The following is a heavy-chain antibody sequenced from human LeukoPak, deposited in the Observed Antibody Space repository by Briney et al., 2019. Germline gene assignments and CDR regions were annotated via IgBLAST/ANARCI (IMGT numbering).Heavy chain of an antibody. V-gene: IGHV4-59*01. CDR3: ARGPDSPFDY. J-gene: IGHJ4*02. CDR1: GGSISSYY. Sequence: SETLSLTCTVSGGSISSYYWSWIRQPPGKGLEWIGHTYYKGNTNYNPSLKSRVTISVDTSKNQFSLKLRSVTAADTAMYYCARGPDSPFDYWGQGTLVTVSS. CDR2: TYYKGNT. D-gene: IGHD2-21*01.